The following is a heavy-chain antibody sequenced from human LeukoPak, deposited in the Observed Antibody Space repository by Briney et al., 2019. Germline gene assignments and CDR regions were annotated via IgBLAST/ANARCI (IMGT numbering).Heavy chain of an antibody. CDR1: GFTFSSYG. J-gene: IGHJ4*02. Sequence: GGSLRLSCAASGFTFSSYGMHWVRQAPGKGLEWVAVIWYDGSNKYYADSVKGRFTISRDNSKNTLYLQMNSLRAEDTAVYYGARGTNYYDSSGTYFDYWGQGTLVTVSS. V-gene: IGHV3-33*01. CDR2: IWYDGSNK. D-gene: IGHD3-22*01. CDR3: ARGTNYYDSSGTYFDY.